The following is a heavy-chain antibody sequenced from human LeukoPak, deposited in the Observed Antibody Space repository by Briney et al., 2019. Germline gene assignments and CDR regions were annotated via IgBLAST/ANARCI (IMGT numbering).Heavy chain of an antibody. D-gene: IGHD3-22*01. V-gene: IGHV3-23*01. J-gene: IGHJ4*02. CDR3: AKRGVVIRVILVGFHKEAYYFDS. CDR2: ISGSGGNT. Sequence: TGGSLRLSCAVSGLTLSNYGRSWVRQAPGKGLKWVSGISGSGGNTYYADSVKGRFTISRDNSKNTLYLQMNSLRAEDTAVYFCAKRGVVIRVILVGFHKEAYYFDSWGQGALVTVSS. CDR1: GLTLSNYG.